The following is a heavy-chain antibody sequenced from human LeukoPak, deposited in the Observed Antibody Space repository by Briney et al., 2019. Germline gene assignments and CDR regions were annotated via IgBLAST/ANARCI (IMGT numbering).Heavy chain of an antibody. D-gene: IGHD2-2*01. V-gene: IGHV4-4*09. CDR2: IYTSGNT. J-gene: IGHJ5*02. CDR3: ARGCSSTSCFNNWFDP. CDR1: GGSISSYY. Sequence: SETLSLTCTVSGGSISSYYWSWIRQPPGKGLEWIGNIYTSGNTNHNPSLKSRVTTSIDTSKNQFSLNLTSVTAADTAVYYCARGCSSTSCFNNWFDPWGQGTLVTVSS.